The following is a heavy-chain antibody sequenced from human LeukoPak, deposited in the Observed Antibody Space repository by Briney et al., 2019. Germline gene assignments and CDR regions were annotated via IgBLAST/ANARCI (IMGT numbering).Heavy chain of an antibody. CDR3: ARGSEAAAGAFDY. Sequence: PGGSLRLSCAASGFTFSSYWMHWVRQVPGKGLVWVARINPGGSSITYADSVKGRFTVSRDNSKDTVSLQLNSLRAEDTAVYYCARGSEAAAGAFDYWGQGALVTVPS. J-gene: IGHJ4*02. CDR1: GFTFSSYW. V-gene: IGHV3-74*01. D-gene: IGHD6-13*01. CDR2: INPGGSSI.